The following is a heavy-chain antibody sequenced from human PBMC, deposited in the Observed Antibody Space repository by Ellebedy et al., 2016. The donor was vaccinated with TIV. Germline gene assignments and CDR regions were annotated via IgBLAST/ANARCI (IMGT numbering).Heavy chain of an antibody. CDR2: IKGKADGGST. V-gene: IGHV3-15*01. CDR3: NLDSPIAAATQDY. J-gene: IGHJ4*02. Sequence: PGGSLRLSCVASGFSFINAWMSWVRQAPGKGLEWVGRIKGKADGGSTAYAEPVKGRFTISRDDSKNTLYLQMNSLKSEDTAVVYCNLDSPIAAATQDYWGQGTLVTVSS. D-gene: IGHD6-13*01. CDR1: GFSFINAW.